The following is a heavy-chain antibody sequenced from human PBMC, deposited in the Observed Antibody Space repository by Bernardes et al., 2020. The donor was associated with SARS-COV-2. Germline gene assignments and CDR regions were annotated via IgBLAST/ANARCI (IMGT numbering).Heavy chain of an antibody. J-gene: IGHJ4*02. CDR1: GFTFSSYA. Sequence: GGSLRLSCAASGFTFSSYAMNWVRQAPGRGLAWVSAISGSGGSTYYADSVKGRFTISRDNSKNTLYLQMNSLRADDTAVYYCASRRGSCSSTTCYDYWGQGILVTVSS. CDR3: ASRRGSCSSTTCYDY. V-gene: IGHV3-23*01. CDR2: ISGSGGST. D-gene: IGHD2-2*01.